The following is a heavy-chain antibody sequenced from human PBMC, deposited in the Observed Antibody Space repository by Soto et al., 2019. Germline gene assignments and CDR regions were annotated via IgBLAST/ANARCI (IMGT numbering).Heavy chain of an antibody. J-gene: IGHJ6*02. V-gene: IGHV4-30-4*01. CDR3: ARASPVVTDV. Sequence: SQTLSLTFAVSGGSIRSGDYYWSWIRQPPGKGLEWIGYIYYSGSTYYNPSLKSRVTISVDTSKNQFSLKLSSVTAADTAAYYCARASPVVTDVRGQGTTVTVS. CDR2: IYYSGST. CDR1: GGSIRSGDYY. D-gene: IGHD5-18*01.